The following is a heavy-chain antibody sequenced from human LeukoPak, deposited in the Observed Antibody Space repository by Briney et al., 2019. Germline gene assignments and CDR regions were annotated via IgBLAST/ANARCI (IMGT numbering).Heavy chain of an antibody. CDR1: GYTFTSYG. Sequence: GASVKVSCKASGYTFTSYGISWVRQAPGQGLEWMGWISAHNGNTNYEEKVQGRVTMTTDTSTSTAYMELRSLRSDDTAVYYCERDKGTVATYYYYYMDVWGKGTTVTVSS. V-gene: IGHV1-18*01. D-gene: IGHD6-19*01. CDR2: ISAHNGNT. J-gene: IGHJ6*03. CDR3: ERDKGTVATYYYYYMDV.